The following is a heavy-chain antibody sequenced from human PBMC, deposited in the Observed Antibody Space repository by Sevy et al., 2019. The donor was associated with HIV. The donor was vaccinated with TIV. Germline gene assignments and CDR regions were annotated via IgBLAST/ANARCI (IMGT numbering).Heavy chain of an antibody. CDR1: GFTFNRYW. Sequence: GGSLRLSCAASGFTFNRYWMSWVRQAPWKGLEWVANIKQDQSEKHYADSVKGRFTLSRDNTKNSLCLQLDTVRDEDSAIYYCAKIDDGDFGGVVRVWGQGTMVTVSS. D-gene: IGHD3-16*01. V-gene: IGHV3-7*03. CDR2: IKQDQSEK. J-gene: IGHJ3*01. CDR3: AKIDDGDFGGVVRV.